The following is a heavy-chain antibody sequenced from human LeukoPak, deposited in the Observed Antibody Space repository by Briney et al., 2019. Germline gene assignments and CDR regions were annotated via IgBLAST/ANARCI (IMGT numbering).Heavy chain of an antibody. D-gene: IGHD3-10*01. V-gene: IGHV1-2*02. Sequence: ASVKVSCKASGYTFTGYYMHWVRQAPGQGLEWMGWINPNSGGTNYAQKFQGRVTMTRDTSISTAYMELSRLRSDDTAVYYCARGASSAGYAFDIWGQGTMVTVSS. J-gene: IGHJ3*02. CDR3: ARGASSAGYAFDI. CDR2: INPNSGGT. CDR1: GYTFTGYY.